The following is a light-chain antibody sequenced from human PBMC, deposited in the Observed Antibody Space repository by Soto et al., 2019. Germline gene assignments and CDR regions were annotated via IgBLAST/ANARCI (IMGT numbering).Light chain of an antibody. CDR2: GNN. CDR3: QSYDSSLTLYV. CDR1: SSNIGAAYD. J-gene: IGLJ1*01. V-gene: IGLV1-40*01. Sequence: QSVLTQPPSVSGAPGQRITISCTGSSSNIGAAYDVHSYQQLPGTAPKLLIYGNNNRPSGVPDRFSGSKSGTSASLAITGLQAEDEADYYCQSYDSSLTLYVFGTGTKVTVL.